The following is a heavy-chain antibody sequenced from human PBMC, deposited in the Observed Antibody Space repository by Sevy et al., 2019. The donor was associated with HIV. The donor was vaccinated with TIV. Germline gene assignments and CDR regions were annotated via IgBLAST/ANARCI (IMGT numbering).Heavy chain of an antibody. CDR1: GGSTSNYY. CDR3: AKGPEYYYYHYMDV. Sequence: SETLSLTCTVSGGSTSNYYWSWIRQSPGKGLEWIGHIFNSGSTKYSPSLSSRVTISLDMSKNQFSLRLSSVTAADTAVYYCAKGPEYYYYHYMDVWGKGTTVTISS. CDR2: IFNSGST. J-gene: IGHJ6*03. V-gene: IGHV4-59*01.